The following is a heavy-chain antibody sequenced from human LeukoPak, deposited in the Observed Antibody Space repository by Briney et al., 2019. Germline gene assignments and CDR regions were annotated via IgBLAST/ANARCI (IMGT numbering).Heavy chain of an antibody. CDR1: GGSISSYY. D-gene: IGHD3-22*01. J-gene: IGHJ2*01. V-gene: IGHV4-59*08. Sequence: SETLSLTCTVSGGSISSYYWSWIRQPPGKGLEWIGYIYYSGSTNYNPSLKSRVTISVDTSKNQFSLKLSSVTAADTAVYYCARANRYDSDGHRSLYWYFDLWGRGTLVTVSS. CDR2: IYYSGST. CDR3: ARANRYDSDGHRSLYWYFDL.